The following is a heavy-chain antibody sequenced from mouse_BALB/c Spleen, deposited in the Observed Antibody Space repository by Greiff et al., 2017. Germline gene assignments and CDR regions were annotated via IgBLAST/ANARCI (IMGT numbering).Heavy chain of an antibody. CDR1: GFTFSDYY. D-gene: IGHD2-1*01. CDR3: ARGGNYVLYAMDY. V-gene: IGHV5-4*02. CDR2: ISDGGSYT. Sequence: EVQLVESGGGLVKPGGSLKLSCAASGFTFSDYYMYWVRQTPEKRLEWVATISDGGSYTYYPDSVKGRFTISRDNAKNNLYLQMSSLKSEDTAMYYCARGGNYVLYAMDYWGQGTSVTVSS. J-gene: IGHJ4*01.